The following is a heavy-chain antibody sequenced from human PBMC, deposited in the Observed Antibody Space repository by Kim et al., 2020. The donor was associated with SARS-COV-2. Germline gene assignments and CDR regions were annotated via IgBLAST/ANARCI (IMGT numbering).Heavy chain of an antibody. CDR1: GFTVSSNY. CDR2: IYSGGST. CDR3: ASVVPAAVEGFDY. V-gene: IGHV3-53*01. D-gene: IGHD2-2*01. Sequence: GGSLRLSCAASGFTVSSNYMSWVRQAPGKGLEWVSVIYSGGSTYYADSVKGRFTISRDNSKNTLYLQMNSLRAEDTAVYYCASVVPAAVEGFDYWGQGTLVTVSS. J-gene: IGHJ4*02.